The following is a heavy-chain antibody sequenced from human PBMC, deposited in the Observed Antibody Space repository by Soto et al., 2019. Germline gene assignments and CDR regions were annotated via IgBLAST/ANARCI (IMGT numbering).Heavy chain of an antibody. D-gene: IGHD6-13*01. J-gene: IGHJ5*02. V-gene: IGHV4-39*01. CDR1: GGAISNSTYY. CDR2: VSFSGSK. Sequence: SETLSLTCTVSGGAISNSTYYWGWIRQPPGKRLEWIGSVSFSGSKYYNRSLKSRVTFSIDTSKTLISLKLRSVTAADTAVYYCARGSTWQGRDWFDPWGQGTLVTVS. CDR3: ARGSTWQGRDWFDP.